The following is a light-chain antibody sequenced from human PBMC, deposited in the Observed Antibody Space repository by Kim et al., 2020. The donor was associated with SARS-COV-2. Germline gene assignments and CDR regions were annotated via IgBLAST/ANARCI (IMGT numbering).Light chain of an antibody. Sequence: EIGLTQSPGTLSLSPGERATLSCRASETVSSSHLAWYQQKTDQAPRLLIYNASKRATGIPDRFSGSGSGTDFTLTISRLEPEDFAVYHCQHYGGSLFTFGGGTKLEIK. CDR3: QHYGGSLFT. J-gene: IGKJ4*01. CDR1: ETVSSSH. CDR2: NAS. V-gene: IGKV3-20*01.